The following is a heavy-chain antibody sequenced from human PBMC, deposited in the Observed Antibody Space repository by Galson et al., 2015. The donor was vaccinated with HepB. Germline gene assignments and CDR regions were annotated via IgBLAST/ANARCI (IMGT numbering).Heavy chain of an antibody. Sequence: SLRLSCAASGFTFSSYWMSWVRQAPGKGLEWVANIKQDGSEKYYVDSVKGRFTISRDNAKNSLYLQMNSLRAEDTAVYYCARDVGSGWRFVGQTPINWFDPWGQGTLVTVSS. CDR3: ARDVGSGWRFVGQTPINWFDP. CDR2: IKQDGSEK. J-gene: IGHJ5*02. CDR1: GFTFSSYW. V-gene: IGHV3-7*03. D-gene: IGHD6-25*01.